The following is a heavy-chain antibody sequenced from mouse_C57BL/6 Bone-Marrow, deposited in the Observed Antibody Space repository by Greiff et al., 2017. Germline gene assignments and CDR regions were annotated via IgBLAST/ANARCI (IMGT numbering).Heavy chain of an antibody. J-gene: IGHJ4*01. V-gene: IGHV1-63*01. CDR3: ARSGSTTVVANYYAMDY. CDR2: IYPGGGYT. Sequence: QVQLQQSGAELVRPGTSVKMSCKASGYTFTNYWIGWAKQRPGHGLEWIGDIYPGGGYTNYNEKFKGKATLTADKSSSTAYMQFSSLTSEDSAIYYCARSGSTTVVANYYAMDYWGQGTSVTFSS. D-gene: IGHD1-1*01. CDR1: GYTFTNYW.